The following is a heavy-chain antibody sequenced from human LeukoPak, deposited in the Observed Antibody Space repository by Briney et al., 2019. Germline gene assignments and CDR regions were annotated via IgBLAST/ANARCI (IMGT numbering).Heavy chain of an antibody. Sequence: GGSLRLSCAVSGFTFSRYWMHWVRQAPGKGLVWVSRIKYDGSKTSYADFVKGRFTISRDNAKNTLYLQMNSLRAEDAAVYYCARDPHGGSGSDPHDAFDIWGQGTMVTVSS. V-gene: IGHV3-74*01. CDR3: ARDPHGGSGSDPHDAFDI. CDR1: GFTFSRYW. CDR2: IKYDGSKT. D-gene: IGHD1-26*01. J-gene: IGHJ3*02.